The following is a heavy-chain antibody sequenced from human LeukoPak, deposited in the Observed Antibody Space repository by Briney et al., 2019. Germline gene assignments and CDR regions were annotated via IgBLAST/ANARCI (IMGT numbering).Heavy chain of an antibody. Sequence: ASVKVSCKAFGYTFTSYGISWVRQAPGQGLEWMGWISAYNGNTNYAQKLQGRVTMTTDTSTSTAYMELRSLRSDDTAVYYCASRGYSGYDPLVYFDYWGQGTLVTVSS. CDR1: GYTFTSYG. V-gene: IGHV1-18*01. CDR2: ISAYNGNT. J-gene: IGHJ4*02. D-gene: IGHD5-12*01. CDR3: ASRGYSGYDPLVYFDY.